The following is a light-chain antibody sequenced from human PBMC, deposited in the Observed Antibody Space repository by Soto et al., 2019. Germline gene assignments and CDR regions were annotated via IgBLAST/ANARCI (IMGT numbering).Light chain of an antibody. Sequence: DIQMTQSPSSLSASVGDRVTITCRASQNIINYLNWYQQKPGKAPKLLIHAASSLQSGVPPRFSGTGSGTDFTLTISSLQPEDVATYYCQQSYSIPWTFRQGTTVEIK. CDR2: AAS. CDR1: QNIINY. CDR3: QQSYSIPWT. J-gene: IGKJ1*01. V-gene: IGKV1-39*01.